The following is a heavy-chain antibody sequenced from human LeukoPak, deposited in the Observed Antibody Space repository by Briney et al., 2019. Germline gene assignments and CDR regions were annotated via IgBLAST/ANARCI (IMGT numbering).Heavy chain of an antibody. V-gene: IGHV1-46*01. J-gene: IGHJ5*02. CDR3: TRGVQLERRCYNWFDP. CDR2: INPSRGST. Sequence: ASVKVSCKASGYTFTSYYIHWVRQAPGQGLEWMGMINPSRGSTSYAQKFQGGLTMTRDTSTSTVYMELSSLRSEDTAVYYCTRGVQLERRCYNWFDPWGQGTLVTVSS. CDR1: GYTFTSYY. D-gene: IGHD1-1*01.